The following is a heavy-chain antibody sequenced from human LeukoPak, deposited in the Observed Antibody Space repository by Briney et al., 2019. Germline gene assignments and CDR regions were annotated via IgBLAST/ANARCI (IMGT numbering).Heavy chain of an antibody. CDR1: GYTFNGYY. J-gene: IGHJ6*03. CDR2: INPNNGGT. D-gene: IGHD3-3*01. V-gene: IGHV1-2*02. Sequence: AAVKVSCKSSGYTFNGYYMHWVRQAPGQGLEWMGWINPNNGGTKYAQNFQGRVTMTRDTSISTAYMELDRLRFDDTAVYYCARGFTLFGDFWSGYYPGYMDVWGKGTTVTVSS. CDR3: ARGFTLFGDFWSGYYPGYMDV.